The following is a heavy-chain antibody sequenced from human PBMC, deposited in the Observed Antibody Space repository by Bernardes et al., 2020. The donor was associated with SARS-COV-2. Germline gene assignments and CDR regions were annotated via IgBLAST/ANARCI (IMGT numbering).Heavy chain of an antibody. CDR2: ISYSGST. D-gene: IGHD6-19*01. CDR3: ARSIAVAGASLDF. CDR1: ADSISFYF. Sequence: SGTLSLTCNVSADSISFYFWSWIRQPPGKGLEWSGYISYSGSTTYNPSLRGRVTLSVDTSKNQLSLTLTSVTAADTAIYYCARSIAVAGASLDFWGPGTLVTVSS. J-gene: IGHJ4*02. V-gene: IGHV4-59*08.